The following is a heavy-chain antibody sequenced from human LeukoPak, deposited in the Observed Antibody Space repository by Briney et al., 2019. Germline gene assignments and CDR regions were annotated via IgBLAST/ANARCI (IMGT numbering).Heavy chain of an antibody. D-gene: IGHD3-3*01. V-gene: IGHV4-4*07. J-gene: IGHJ4*02. CDR2: IYTSGST. CDR1: GGSISSYY. CDR3: ARDAHDFWSGYYYFDY. Sequence: ETLSLTCTVSGGSISSYYWSWIRQPAGKGLEWIGRIYTSGSTNYNPSLKSRVTMSVGTSKNQFSLKLSSVTAADTAVYYCARDAHDFWSGYYYFDYWGQGTLVTVSS.